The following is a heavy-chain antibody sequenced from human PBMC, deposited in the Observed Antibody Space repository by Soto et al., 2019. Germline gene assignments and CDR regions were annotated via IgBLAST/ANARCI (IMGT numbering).Heavy chain of an antibody. D-gene: IGHD3-3*01. CDR2: ITHGGST. CDR3: ARGRLFLTPSGLAITYFDY. Sequence: QVQLQQWGAGLLKPSETLSLTCAVYSGSFSGYYYSWIRQPPGKGLEWIGEITHGGSTTYSPSLKSRVTMSLDTSTNQFSLKMTSVTAADTAVYYCARGRLFLTPSGLAITYFDYWGQGSLVSVSS. J-gene: IGHJ4*02. V-gene: IGHV4-34*01. CDR1: SGSFSGYY.